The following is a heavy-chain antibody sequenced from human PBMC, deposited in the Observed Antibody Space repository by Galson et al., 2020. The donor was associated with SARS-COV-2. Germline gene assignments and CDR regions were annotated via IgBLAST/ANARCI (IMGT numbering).Heavy chain of an antibody. D-gene: IGHD4-4*01. CDR2: IYFNGVT. V-gene: IGHV4-59*11. CDR3: ARVGGDYRNFDY. Sequence: SETLSLTCTVSGVFINSHYWTWIRQPPGKGLEWIGYIYFNGVTNYNPSLKSRVTISVDRSKNQFSLKLSSVTAADTAIYYCARVGGDYRNFDYWGRGTLVTGSS. CDR1: GVFINSHY. J-gene: IGHJ4*02.